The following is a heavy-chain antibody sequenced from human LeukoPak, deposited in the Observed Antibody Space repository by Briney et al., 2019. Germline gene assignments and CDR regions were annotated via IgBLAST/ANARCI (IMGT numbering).Heavy chain of an antibody. D-gene: IGHD3/OR15-3a*01. J-gene: IGHJ4*02. CDR1: GGTFNNNA. V-gene: IGHV1-69*04. Sequence: GVSVKVSRKASGGTFNNNAINWVRQAPGQGLEWMGRIIPILDLTNYAEKFQDRVTITADKSTNTAYMELSSLRSEDTAVYYCAGDRTGQYFDFWGQGTLLTVSS. CDR3: AGDRTGQYFDF. CDR2: IIPILDLT.